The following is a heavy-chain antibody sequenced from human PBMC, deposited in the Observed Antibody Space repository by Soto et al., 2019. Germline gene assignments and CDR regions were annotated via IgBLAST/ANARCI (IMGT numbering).Heavy chain of an antibody. D-gene: IGHD6-6*01. CDR1: GFTLSSYA. V-gene: IGHV3-23*01. CDR2: ISGSGGST. CDR3: AKDLLQGIAARPGAFDI. Sequence: EVQLLESGGGLVQPGGSLRLSCAASGFTLSSYAMSWVRQAPGKGLEWVSAISGSGGSTYYADSVKGRFTISRDNSKNTLYLQMNSLRAEDTAVYYCAKDLLQGIAARPGAFDIWGQGTMVTVSS. J-gene: IGHJ3*02.